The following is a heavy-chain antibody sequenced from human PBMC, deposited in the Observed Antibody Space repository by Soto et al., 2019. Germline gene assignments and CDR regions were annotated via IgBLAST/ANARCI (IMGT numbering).Heavy chain of an antibody. D-gene: IGHD4-17*01. CDR3: ARDAKYGDYDY. CDR1: GYTFTSYG. J-gene: IGHJ4*02. CDR2: ISAYNGNT. Sequence: GASVKVSCKASGYTFTSYGISWVRQAPGQGLEWMGWISAYNGNTNYAQKLQGRVTMTADTSTSTAYMELRSLGSDDTAVYYCARDAKYGDYDYWGQGTLVTVSS. V-gene: IGHV1-18*04.